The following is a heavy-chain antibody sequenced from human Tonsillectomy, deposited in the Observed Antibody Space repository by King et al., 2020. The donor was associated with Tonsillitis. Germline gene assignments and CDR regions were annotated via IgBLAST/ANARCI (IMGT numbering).Heavy chain of an antibody. CDR1: GFTFSDYY. Sequence: VQLVESGGGLVKPGGSLRLSCAASGFTFSDYYMSWIRQAPGKGLEWASYISSSSSYTNYADSVKGRFTISRDNARNSLYLQMNSLRAEDTAVYYCAGGERYYYDSSGYSSPPPTDIWGQGTMVTVSS. CDR3: AGGERYYYDSSGYSSPPPTDI. D-gene: IGHD3-22*01. V-gene: IGHV3-11*05. CDR2: ISSSSSYT. J-gene: IGHJ3*02.